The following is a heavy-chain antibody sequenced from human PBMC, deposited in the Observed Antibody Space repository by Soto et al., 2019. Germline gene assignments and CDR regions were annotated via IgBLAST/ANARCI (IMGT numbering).Heavy chain of an antibody. J-gene: IGHJ4*02. D-gene: IGHD6-13*01. CDR1: GFTFSSYA. CDR2: ISGSGGST. V-gene: IGHV3-23*01. Sequence: GGSLRLSCAASGFTFSSYAMSWVRQAPGKGLEWVSAISGSGGSTYYADSVKGRFTISRDNSKNTLYLQMNSLRAEDTAVYYCAKDLSREGPQSIAAADYWGQGTLVTVSS. CDR3: AKDLSREGPQSIAAADY.